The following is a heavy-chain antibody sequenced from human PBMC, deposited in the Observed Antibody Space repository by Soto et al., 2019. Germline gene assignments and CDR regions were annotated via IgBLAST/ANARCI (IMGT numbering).Heavy chain of an antibody. CDR3: ARGYCSGCSCYPIDY. CDR2: IIPIFGIA. CDR1: GSTFSSYT. D-gene: IGHD2-15*01. J-gene: IGHJ4*02. Sequence: SVKVSCKASGSTFSSYTISWVRQAPGQGLEWMGRIIPIFGIANYAQKFQGRVTITADKSTSTAYMELSSLRFEDTAVYYCARGYCSGCSCYPIDYWGQGTLVTVSS. V-gene: IGHV1-69*02.